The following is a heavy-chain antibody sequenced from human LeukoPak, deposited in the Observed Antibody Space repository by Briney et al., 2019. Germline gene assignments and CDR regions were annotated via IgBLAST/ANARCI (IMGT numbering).Heavy chain of an antibody. CDR2: INHSGST. D-gene: IGHD6-19*01. V-gene: IGHV4-39*07. CDR1: GGSISSSSYY. CDR3: ARGRRSGWFTDAFDI. J-gene: IGHJ3*02. Sequence: NSSETLSLTCTVSGGSISSSSYYWSWIRQPPGKGLEWIGEINHSGSTNYNPSLKSRVTISVDTSKNQFSLKLSSVTAADTAVYYCARGRRSGWFTDAFDIWGQGTMVTVSS.